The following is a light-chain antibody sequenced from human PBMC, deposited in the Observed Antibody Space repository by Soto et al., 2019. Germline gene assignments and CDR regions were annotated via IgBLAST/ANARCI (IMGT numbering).Light chain of an antibody. J-gene: IGLJ1*01. CDR3: VSYATSTTLYV. CDR2: EVT. V-gene: IGLV2-14*01. CDR1: SSDVGSLNY. Sequence: QSALTQPASVSGSPGQSITISCTATSSDVGSLNYVSWYQHHPGKAPKLMIYEVTSRPSGVSNRFSGSKSGNTASLTISGLQAEDEADYYCVSYATSTTLYVFGSGTKVTVL.